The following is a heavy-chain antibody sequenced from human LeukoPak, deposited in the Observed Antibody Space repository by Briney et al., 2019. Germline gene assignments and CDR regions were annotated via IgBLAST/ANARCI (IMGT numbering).Heavy chain of an antibody. CDR2: INHSGST. CDR3: ARDLWFGCKWFDP. CDR1: GGSFSGYY. D-gene: IGHD3-10*01. Sequence: SETLSLTCAVYGGSFSGYYWSWIRQPPGKGLEWIGEINHSGSTNYNPSLKSRVTISVDTSKNQFSLKLSSVTAADTAVYYCARDLWFGCKWFDPWGQGTLVTVSS. V-gene: IGHV4-34*01. J-gene: IGHJ5*02.